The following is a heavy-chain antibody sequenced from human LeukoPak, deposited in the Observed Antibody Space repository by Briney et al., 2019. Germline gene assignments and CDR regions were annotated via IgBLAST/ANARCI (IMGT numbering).Heavy chain of an antibody. V-gene: IGHV3-23*01. Sequence: GGSLRLSCAASGFTFRNYAMSWVRQAPGKGLEWVSVISHNDDITRYADSVKGRFTISRDNSKNTLYLQMNSLRAEDTAVYYCARAYDFWSGPGGYWGQGTLVTVSS. CDR3: ARAYDFWSGPGGY. J-gene: IGHJ4*02. CDR1: GFTFRNYA. CDR2: ISHNDDIT. D-gene: IGHD3-3*01.